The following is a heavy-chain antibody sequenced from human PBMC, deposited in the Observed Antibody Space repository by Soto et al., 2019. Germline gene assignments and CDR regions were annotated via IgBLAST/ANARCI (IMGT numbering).Heavy chain of an antibody. D-gene: IGHD1-26*01. Sequence: PWGSLHLSCVVSVFPFGANAMSCVRQAPGKGLEWVSGLSNNGRRTSYADSVKGRFNISRDNSENTVYLQMNSLRVEDTAVYYCATERGATQGPFDNWGQGTLVTVSS. CDR2: LSNNGRRT. V-gene: IGHV3-23*01. CDR3: ATERGATQGPFDN. J-gene: IGHJ1*01. CDR1: VFPFGANA.